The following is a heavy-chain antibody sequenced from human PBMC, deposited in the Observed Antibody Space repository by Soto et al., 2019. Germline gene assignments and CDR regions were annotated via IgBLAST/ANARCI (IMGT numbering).Heavy chain of an antibody. D-gene: IGHD5-18*01. CDR3: ANSMGSYGPFDY. J-gene: IGHJ4*02. CDR1: GGSISSGGYY. V-gene: IGHV4-31*03. Sequence: SETLSLTCTVSGGSISSGGYYWSWIRQHPGKGLEWIGNIYYSGNTYYNPSLKSRVTISVDTSQNQFSLKLSSVTAADTAVYHCANSMGSYGPFDYWGQGTQVTVSS. CDR2: IYYSGNT.